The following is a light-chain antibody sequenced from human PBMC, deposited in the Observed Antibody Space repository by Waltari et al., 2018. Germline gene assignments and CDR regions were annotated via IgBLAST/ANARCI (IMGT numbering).Light chain of an antibody. Sequence: EMVLTQSPGPLSLSPGELATLSCGASQSVGSSLAWYQQKPGRAPRLLLYDASSRDTGIPDRFSGSGFGTDFSLTISRLEPEDFAVYYCQHYVRLPLTFGQGTKVEIK. V-gene: IGKV3-20*01. CDR3: QHYVRLPLT. CDR1: QSVGSS. J-gene: IGKJ1*01. CDR2: DAS.